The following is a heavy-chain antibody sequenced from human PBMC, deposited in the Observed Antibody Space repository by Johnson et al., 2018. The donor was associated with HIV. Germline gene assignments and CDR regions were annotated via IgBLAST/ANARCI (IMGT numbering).Heavy chain of an antibody. Sequence: VQLVESGGGVVQPGRSLRLSCAASGFTFSSYAMYWVRQAPGKGLEWVAVISYDGSNKYYADSVKGRFTISRDNSKNTLYLQMNSLRAEDTAVYYCASLGLDLRVKAPLSVVFDAFDIWGQGTMVTVSS. D-gene: IGHD3-16*01. J-gene: IGHJ3*02. V-gene: IGHV3-30-3*01. CDR3: ASLGLDLRVKAPLSVVFDAFDI. CDR2: ISYDGSNK. CDR1: GFTFSSYA.